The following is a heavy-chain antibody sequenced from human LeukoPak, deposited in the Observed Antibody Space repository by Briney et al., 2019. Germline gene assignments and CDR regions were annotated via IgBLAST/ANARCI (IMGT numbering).Heavy chain of an antibody. CDR2: INSDGSST. CDR3: AGVGYSGSYSTHFDY. Sequence: GSLRLSCAASGFTFSSYWMHWVRQAPGKGLVWVSRINSDGSSTSYADSVKGRFTISRDNAKNTLYLQMNSLRAEDTAVYYCAGVGYSGSYSTHFDYWGQGTLVTVSS. D-gene: IGHD1-26*01. J-gene: IGHJ4*02. V-gene: IGHV3-74*01. CDR1: GFTFSSYW.